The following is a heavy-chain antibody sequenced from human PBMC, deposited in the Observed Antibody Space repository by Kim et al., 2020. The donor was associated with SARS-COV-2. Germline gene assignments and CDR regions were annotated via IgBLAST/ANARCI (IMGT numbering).Heavy chain of an antibody. D-gene: IGHD1-26*01. CDR3: ARDEVDTFDY. J-gene: IGHJ4*02. CDR2: GAA. V-gene: IGHV1-69*06. Sequence: GAASYAQKYQGRVTITADKSTSTVYMELSSLRSDDTAVYYCARDEVDTFDYWGQGTLVTVSS.